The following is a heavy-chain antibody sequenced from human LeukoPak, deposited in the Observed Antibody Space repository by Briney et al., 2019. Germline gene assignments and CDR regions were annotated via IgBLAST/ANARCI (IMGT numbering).Heavy chain of an antibody. CDR3: ARDMAGGFFDP. J-gene: IGHJ5*02. CDR1: GFTFDDYG. Sequence: GGSLRLSCAASGFTFDDYGMSWVRQAPGKGLEWVAVISYDGSNKYYADSVKGRFTISRDNSKNTLYLQMNSLRAEDTAVYYCARDMAGGFFDPWGQGTLVTVSS. D-gene: IGHD3-16*01. V-gene: IGHV3-30*03. CDR2: ISYDGSNK.